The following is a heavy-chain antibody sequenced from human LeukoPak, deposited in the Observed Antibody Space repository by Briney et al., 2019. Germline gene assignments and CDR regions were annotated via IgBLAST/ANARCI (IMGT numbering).Heavy chain of an antibody. CDR2: ISASGGNS. D-gene: IGHD3-16*02. J-gene: IGHJ4*02. CDR3: ARDGYDYVWGSYREGFYYFEY. Sequence: PGGSLRLSCAASGFTFSSYAMTWVRQGPGKGLEWVSAISASGGNSYYADSVKGRFTTFRDNSQKTLFLQMNSLRAEDTAVYYCARDGYDYVWGSYREGFYYFEYWGQGTLVTVSS. CDR1: GFTFSSYA. V-gene: IGHV3-23*01.